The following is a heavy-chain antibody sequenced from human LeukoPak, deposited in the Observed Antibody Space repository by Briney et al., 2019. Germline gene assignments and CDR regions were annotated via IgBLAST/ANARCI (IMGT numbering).Heavy chain of an antibody. V-gene: IGHV3-23*01. J-gene: IGHJ4*02. Sequence: GGSLRLSCAASGFTLSSYAMSWVRQAPGKGLEWVSAISGSGGSTYYADSVKGRFTISRDNSENTLYLQMNSLRAEDTAVYYCAKTYYYDSSGYYDYWGQGTLVTVSS. CDR1: GFTLSSYA. D-gene: IGHD3-22*01. CDR2: ISGSGGST. CDR3: AKTYYYDSSGYYDY.